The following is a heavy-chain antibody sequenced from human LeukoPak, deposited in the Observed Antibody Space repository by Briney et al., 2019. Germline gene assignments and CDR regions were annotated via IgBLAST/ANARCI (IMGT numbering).Heavy chain of an antibody. CDR3: ARDTSVVGALRYFDY. J-gene: IGHJ4*02. D-gene: IGHD2-15*01. Sequence: GGSLRLSCAASGFTVSSNYMSWVRQAPGKGLEWVSVIYSGGSTYYADSVKGRFTISRDNSKNTLYLQMNSLRAEDTAVYYCARDTSVVGALRYFDYWGQGALVTVSS. CDR1: GFTVSSNY. V-gene: IGHV3-66*01. CDR2: IYSGGST.